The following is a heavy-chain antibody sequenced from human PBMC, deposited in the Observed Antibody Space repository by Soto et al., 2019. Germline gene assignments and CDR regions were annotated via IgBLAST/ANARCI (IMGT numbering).Heavy chain of an antibody. CDR2: IWYDGSNK. J-gene: IGHJ4*02. D-gene: IGHD6-13*01. V-gene: IGHV3-33*01. Sequence: QVQLVESGGGVVQPGRSLRLSCAASGFTFSSYGMHWVRQAPGKGLEWVAVIWYDGSNKYYADSVKGRFTISRDNSKNTLYLQMNSLRAEDTAVYYCARDEVEAAAGPNFDYWGQGTLVTVSS. CDR1: GFTFSSYG. CDR3: ARDEVEAAAGPNFDY.